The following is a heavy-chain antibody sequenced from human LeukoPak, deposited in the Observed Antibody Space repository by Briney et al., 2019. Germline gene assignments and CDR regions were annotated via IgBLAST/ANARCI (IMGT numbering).Heavy chain of an antibody. CDR1: GFTFSSYA. J-gene: IGHJ4*02. CDR2: ISYDGSNK. V-gene: IGHV3-30*04. Sequence: GGSLRLSCAASGFTFSSYAMHWVRQAPGKGLEWVAVISYDGSNKYYADSVKGRFTISRDNSKNTLYLQMNSLRAEDTAVYYCAKDGAGATHVPVWGQGTLVTVSS. CDR3: AKDGAGATHVPV. D-gene: IGHD1-26*01.